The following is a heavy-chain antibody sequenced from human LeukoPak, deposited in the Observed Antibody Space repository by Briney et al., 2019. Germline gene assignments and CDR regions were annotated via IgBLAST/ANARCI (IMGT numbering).Heavy chain of an antibody. CDR3: ARLIHSYYYDSSGYYPYYYMDV. Sequence: SETLSLTCTVSGGSISSSDYYWGLIRQPPGKGLEWIGRISYSGTSYYNPSLKRRVTISVDTSNNQFSLKMTSVTAADTAVYYCARLIHSYYYDSSGYYPYYYMDVWGKGTTVTVSS. D-gene: IGHD3-22*01. CDR1: GGSISSSDYY. CDR2: ISYSGTS. V-gene: IGHV4-39*01. J-gene: IGHJ6*03.